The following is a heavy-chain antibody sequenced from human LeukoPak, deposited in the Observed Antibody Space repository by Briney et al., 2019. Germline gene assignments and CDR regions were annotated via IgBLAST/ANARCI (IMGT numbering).Heavy chain of an antibody. Sequence: SETLSLTCTVSGGSISSSNYYWGWIRQPPGKGLEWIGSIYYSGSTYYNPSLKSRVTISVDTSKNQFSLKLSSVTAADTAVYYCARVGSESGWYLVPLAFDIWGQGTMVTVSS. J-gene: IGHJ3*02. CDR3: ARVGSESGWYLVPLAFDI. D-gene: IGHD6-19*01. V-gene: IGHV4-39*07. CDR2: IYYSGST. CDR1: GGSISSSNYY.